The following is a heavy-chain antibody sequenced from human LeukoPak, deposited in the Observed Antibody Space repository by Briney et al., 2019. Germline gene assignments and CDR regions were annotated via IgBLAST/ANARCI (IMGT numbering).Heavy chain of an antibody. CDR3: VRSDYYDSSGYSPD. D-gene: IGHD3-22*01. Sequence: PGGSLRLSCAASEFSVGSNYMTWVRQAPGKGLEWVSLIYSSGSTYYADSVKGRFTISRDNSKNTLYLQMNSLRAEDTAVYYCVRSDYYDSSGYSPDWGQGTLVTVSS. J-gene: IGHJ4*02. CDR2: IYSSGST. V-gene: IGHV3-66*01. CDR1: EFSVGSNY.